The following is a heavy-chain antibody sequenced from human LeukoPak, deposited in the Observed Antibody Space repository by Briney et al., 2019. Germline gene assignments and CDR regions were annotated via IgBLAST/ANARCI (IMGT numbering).Heavy chain of an antibody. CDR1: GDSISSSSYY. Sequence: SQTLSLTCTVSGDSISSSSYYWGSIRQPPGKGLEWIGSIYYSGSTYYNPSLKSRVTISVDTSKNQFSLKLSSVAAADTAVYYCARRIGNAFDIWGQGTMVTVSS. D-gene: IGHD1-26*01. J-gene: IGHJ3*02. CDR3: ARRIGNAFDI. CDR2: IYYSGST. V-gene: IGHV4-39*01.